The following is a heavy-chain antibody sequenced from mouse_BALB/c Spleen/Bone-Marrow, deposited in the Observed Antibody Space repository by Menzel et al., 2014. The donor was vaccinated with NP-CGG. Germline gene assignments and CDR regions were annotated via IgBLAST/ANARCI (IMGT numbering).Heavy chain of an antibody. CDR3: SREITRYAVDY. D-gene: IGHD2-4*01. CDR2: INPGSGGV. CDR1: GYAFTNYW. J-gene: IGHJ4*01. Sequence: VKLMESGAELVRPGTSVKVSCKASGYAFTNYWIEWVKQRPGQGLEWIGVINPGSGGVNYNEKFKGKATLTADKSSSTAYIQLSSLTSDDSAVYFCSREITRYAVDYWGQGTSVTVSS. V-gene: IGHV1-54*01.